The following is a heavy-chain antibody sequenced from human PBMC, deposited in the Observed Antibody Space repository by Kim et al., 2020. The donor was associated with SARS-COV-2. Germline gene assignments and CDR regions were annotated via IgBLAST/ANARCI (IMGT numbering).Heavy chain of an antibody. CDR3: AKSDLWFGELLVHYYGMDV. Sequence: GGSLRLSCAASGFTFSSYGMHWVRQAPGKGLEWVAVISYDGSNKYYADSVKGRFTISRDNSKNTLYLQMNSLRAEDTAVYYCAKSDLWFGELLVHYYGMDVWGQGTTVTVSS. D-gene: IGHD3-10*01. CDR2: ISYDGSNK. J-gene: IGHJ6*02. V-gene: IGHV3-30*18. CDR1: GFTFSSYG.